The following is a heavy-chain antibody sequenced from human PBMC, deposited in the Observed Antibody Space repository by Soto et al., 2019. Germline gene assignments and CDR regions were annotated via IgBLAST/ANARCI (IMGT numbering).Heavy chain of an antibody. J-gene: IGHJ4*02. D-gene: IGHD4-17*01. V-gene: IGHV3-30-3*01. Sequence: QVQLVESGGGVVQPGRSLRLSCAASGFTFSNYAMHWVRQAPGRGLEWVAVISYDGSNKYYADSVKGRFTISRDNSKNTPYLQTNSLRAEDTAVYYSARRPVTYYFDYWGQRTPVTVSS. CDR1: GFTFSNYA. CDR3: ARRPVTYYFDY. CDR2: ISYDGSNK.